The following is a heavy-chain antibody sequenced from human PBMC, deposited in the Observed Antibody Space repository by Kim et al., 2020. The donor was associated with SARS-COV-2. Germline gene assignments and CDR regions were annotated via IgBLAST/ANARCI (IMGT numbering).Heavy chain of an antibody. V-gene: IGHV6-1*01. D-gene: IGHD2-8*02. J-gene: IGHJ4*02. Sequence: AVSVKSRITINPDTSKTQFSLQLNSVTPEDTAVYYCAREKGTGGVLRFDYWGQGTLVTVSS. CDR3: AREKGTGGVLRFDY.